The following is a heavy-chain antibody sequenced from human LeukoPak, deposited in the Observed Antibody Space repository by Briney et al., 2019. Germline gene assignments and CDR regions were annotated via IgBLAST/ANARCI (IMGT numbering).Heavy chain of an antibody. CDR1: GFTFSSYG. J-gene: IGHJ4*02. V-gene: IGHV3-30*18. CDR3: AKESRSWWLPPLGNDY. CDR2: ISYDGSNK. Sequence: GRSLRLSCAASGFTFSSYGMHWVRQAPGKGLEWVAVISYDGSNKYYADSVKGRFTISRDNSKNTLYLQMNSLRVEDTAFYYCAKESRSWWLPPLGNDYWGQGTLVTVSS. D-gene: IGHD2-15*01.